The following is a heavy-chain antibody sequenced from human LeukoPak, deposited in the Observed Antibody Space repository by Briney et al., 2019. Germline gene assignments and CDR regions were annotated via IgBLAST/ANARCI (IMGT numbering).Heavy chain of an antibody. CDR1: GFTFSTYG. CDR3: ARAETLGRDFWSGYYTDYYYYYYMDV. D-gene: IGHD3-3*01. CDR2: ISNSGSSI. Sequence: GGSLRLSCAASGFTFSTYGMHWVRQAPGKGLEWISYISNSGSSIYYSDSVKGRFTISRDNAKNSLYLQMNSLRAEDTAVYYCARAETLGRDFWSGYYTDYYYYYYMDVWGKGTTVTVSS. J-gene: IGHJ6*03. V-gene: IGHV3-48*04.